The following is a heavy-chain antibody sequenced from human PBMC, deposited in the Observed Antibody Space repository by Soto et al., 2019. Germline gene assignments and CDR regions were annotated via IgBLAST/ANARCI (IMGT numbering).Heavy chain of an antibody. CDR2: IYYSGST. CDR1: GGYISSGGYY. D-gene: IGHD1-20*01. V-gene: IGHV4-31*03. CDR3: ARDLRGIYDY. J-gene: IGHJ4*02. Sequence: SETLSLTCTVSGGYISSGGYYWSWIRQHPGKGLEWIGYIYYSGSTYYNPSLKSRVTISVDTSKNQFSLKLSSVTAADTAVYYCARDLRGIYDYWGQGTLVTVSS.